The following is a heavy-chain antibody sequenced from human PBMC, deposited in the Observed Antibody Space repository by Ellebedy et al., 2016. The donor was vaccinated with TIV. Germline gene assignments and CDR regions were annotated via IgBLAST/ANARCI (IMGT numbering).Heavy chain of an antibody. V-gene: IGHV3-23*01. Sequence: GESLKISCAASGFTFSTYAMSWVRQAPGKGLEWVSAISASGGRTYYADSVKGRFTISRDNSKNTLYLQVNSLRAEDTALYYCAKDGRDAYSSRAYYFDYWGQGTLVTVSS. D-gene: IGHD5-24*01. CDR3: AKDGRDAYSSRAYYFDY. J-gene: IGHJ4*02. CDR2: ISASGGRT. CDR1: GFTFSTYA.